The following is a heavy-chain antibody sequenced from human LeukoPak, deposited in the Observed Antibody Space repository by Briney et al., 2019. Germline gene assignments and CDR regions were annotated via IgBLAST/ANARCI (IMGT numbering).Heavy chain of an antibody. CDR2: IVVGSGNT. CDR1: GFTFTSSA. D-gene: IGHD6-13*01. J-gene: IGHJ1*01. Sequence: ASVKVSCKASGFTFTSSAMQWVRQARGQRLEWIGWIVVGSGNTNYAQKFQERVTITRDMSTSTAYMELSSLRSEDTAVYYCARDALRYSSSWYQYFQHWGQGTVVTVSS. CDR3: ARDALRYSSSWYQYFQH. V-gene: IGHV1-58*02.